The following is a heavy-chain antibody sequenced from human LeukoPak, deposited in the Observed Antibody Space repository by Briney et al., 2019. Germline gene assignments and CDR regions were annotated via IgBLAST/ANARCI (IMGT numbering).Heavy chain of an antibody. J-gene: IGHJ2*01. Sequence: SETLSLTSTVSGGSISSYYWSWIRQPPGKGLDWIGYIDYTGSTKYNPSLKSRVTISVDTSKNHFSLKLSSVTAADTAMYYCARGPLRAVWYFDLWGRGTLVAVSS. CDR3: ARGPLRAVWYFDL. V-gene: IGHV4-59*01. D-gene: IGHD4/OR15-4a*01. CDR2: IDYTGST. CDR1: GGSISSYY.